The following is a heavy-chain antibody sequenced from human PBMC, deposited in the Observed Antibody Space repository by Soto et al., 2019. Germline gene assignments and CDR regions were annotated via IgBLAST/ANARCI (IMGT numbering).Heavy chain of an antibody. Sequence: QLQLQESGSGLVKPSQTLSLTCAVSGGSISSGGYSWSWIRQPPGKGLEWIGYIYHSGSTYYNPSLKSRVTISVDRSKNQFYLKLSSVTAADTAVYYCARGYNWNYVGYYGMDVWGQGTTVTVSS. CDR2: IYHSGST. CDR1: GGSISSGGYS. V-gene: IGHV4-30-2*01. CDR3: ARGYNWNYVGYYGMDV. D-gene: IGHD1-7*01. J-gene: IGHJ6*02.